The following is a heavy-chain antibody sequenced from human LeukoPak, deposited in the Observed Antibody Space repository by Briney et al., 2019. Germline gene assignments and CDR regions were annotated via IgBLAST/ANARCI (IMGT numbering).Heavy chain of an antibody. CDR1: GFTFSSYG. CDR3: AREGDYYDSSGYYYLDY. D-gene: IGHD3-22*01. Sequence: GGSLRLSCAASGFTFSSYGMRWVRQAPGKGLEWVAVIWYDGSNKYYADSVKGRFTISRDNSKNTLYLQMNSLRAEDTAVYYCAREGDYYDSSGYYYLDYWGQGTLVTVSS. CDR2: IWYDGSNK. J-gene: IGHJ4*02. V-gene: IGHV3-33*01.